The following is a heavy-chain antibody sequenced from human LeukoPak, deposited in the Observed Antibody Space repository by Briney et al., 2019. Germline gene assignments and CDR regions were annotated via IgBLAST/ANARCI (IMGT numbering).Heavy chain of an antibody. Sequence: GGSLRLSCAASGFTFTGYYMHWVRQAPGQGLEWMGWINPNSGGTNYAQKFQGRVTMTRDTSISTAYMELSRLRSDDTAVYYCARDSREAVAGNWWGQGTLVTVSS. CDR2: INPNSGGT. V-gene: IGHV1-2*02. CDR3: ARDSREAVAGNW. CDR1: GFTFTGYY. D-gene: IGHD6-19*01. J-gene: IGHJ4*02.